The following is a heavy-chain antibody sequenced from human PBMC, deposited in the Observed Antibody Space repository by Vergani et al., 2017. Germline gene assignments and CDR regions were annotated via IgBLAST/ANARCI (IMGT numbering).Heavy chain of an antibody. V-gene: IGHV4-39*01. D-gene: IGHD7-27*01. CDR1: GGSISSSSYY. CDR3: ARHNLGSESYVDY. CDR2: IYYSGIT. Sequence: QLQLQESGPGLVKPSETLSLTCTVSGGSISSSSYYWGWIRQPPGKGLEWIGSIYYSGITYYNPSLKCRVTISVYTSKNQFSLKLISVTAADTAVYYCARHNLGSESYVDYWGQGTLVTVSS. J-gene: IGHJ4*02.